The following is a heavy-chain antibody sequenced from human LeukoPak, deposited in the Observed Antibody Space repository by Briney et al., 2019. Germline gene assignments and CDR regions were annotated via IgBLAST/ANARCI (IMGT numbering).Heavy chain of an antibody. V-gene: IGHV1-18*01. CDR2: ISPHNGDT. D-gene: IGHD5-18*01. CDR1: GYSFVTYG. CDR3: VRDLIGFSYGLMSDF. J-gene: IGHJ4*02. Sequence: ASVKVSCKASGYSFVTYGITWVRQAPGQGLEWMGWISPHNGDTKYAQRLQGRVTMTTDTSTNTAYMELRSLRSGDTAVYYCVRDLIGFSYGLMSDFWGQGALVTVSS.